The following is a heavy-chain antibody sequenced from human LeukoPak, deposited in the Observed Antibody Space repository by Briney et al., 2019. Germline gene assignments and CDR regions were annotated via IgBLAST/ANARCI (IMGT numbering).Heavy chain of an antibody. V-gene: IGHV1-69*06. Sequence: ASVKVSCKASGGTFSSYATSWVRQAPGQGLEWMGGIIPIFGTANYAQKFQGRVTITADKSTSTAYMELSSLRSEDTAVYYCARDRLQYYYGSGSYYNPGDAFDIWGQGTMVTVSS. J-gene: IGHJ3*02. CDR3: ARDRLQYYYGSGSYYNPGDAFDI. D-gene: IGHD3-10*01. CDR1: GGTFSSYA. CDR2: IIPIFGTA.